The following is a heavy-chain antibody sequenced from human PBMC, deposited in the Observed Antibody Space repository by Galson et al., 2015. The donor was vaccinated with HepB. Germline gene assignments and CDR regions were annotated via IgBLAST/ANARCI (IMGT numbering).Heavy chain of an antibody. CDR2: INPSGGST. J-gene: IGHJ4*02. D-gene: IGHD6-13*01. CDR3: ARGFGIAAAGQRFDY. CDR1: GYTFTSYY. Sequence: VSCKASGYTFTSYYMHWVRQAPGQGLEWMGIINPSGGSTSYAQKFQGRVTMTRDTSTSTVYMELSSLRSEDTAVYYCARGFGIAAAGQRFDYWGQGTLVTVSS. V-gene: IGHV1-46*01.